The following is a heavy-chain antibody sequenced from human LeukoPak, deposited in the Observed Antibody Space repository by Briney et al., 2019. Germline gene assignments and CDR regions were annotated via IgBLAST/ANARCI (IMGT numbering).Heavy chain of an antibody. Sequence: PGGSLRLSCAASGFTFSKYWMHWVRQAPGQGLVWVARINRDGSSTNYADSADSVKGRFTISRDNAKNTLHLQMNSLRAEDTAVYYCARDGIGLAEYYLAYWGQGTLVTVSS. CDR1: GFTFSKYW. CDR2: INRDGSST. CDR3: ARDGIGLAEYYLAY. D-gene: IGHD6-19*01. V-gene: IGHV3-74*01. J-gene: IGHJ4*02.